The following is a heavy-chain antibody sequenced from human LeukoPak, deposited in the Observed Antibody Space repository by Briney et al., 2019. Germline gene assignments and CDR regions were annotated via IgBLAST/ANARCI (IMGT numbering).Heavy chain of an antibody. J-gene: IGHJ5*02. V-gene: IGHV3-11*06. D-gene: IGHD1/OR15-1a*01. Sequence: GGSLRLSCAASGFTFSDYYMSWIRQAPGKRLEWVSYISSSSSYTNYADSVKGRFTISRDNAKNSLYLQMNSLRAEDTAVYYCAREISAPPLEQENWFDPWGQGTLVTVSS. CDR3: AREISAPPLEQENWFDP. CDR2: ISSSSSYT. CDR1: GFTFSDYY.